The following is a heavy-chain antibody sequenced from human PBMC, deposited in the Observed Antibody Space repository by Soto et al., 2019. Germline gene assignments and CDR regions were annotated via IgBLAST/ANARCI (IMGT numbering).Heavy chain of an antibody. Sequence: PSETLSLTCTVSGGSISSSSYYWGWIRQPPGKGLEWIGSIYYSGSTYYNPSLKSRVTISVDTSKNQFSLKLSSVTAADTAVYYCARSRGRPGYFDYWGQGTLVTVSS. D-gene: IGHD5-12*01. CDR1: GGSISSSSYY. V-gene: IGHV4-39*01. J-gene: IGHJ4*02. CDR2: IYYSGST. CDR3: ARSRGRPGYFDY.